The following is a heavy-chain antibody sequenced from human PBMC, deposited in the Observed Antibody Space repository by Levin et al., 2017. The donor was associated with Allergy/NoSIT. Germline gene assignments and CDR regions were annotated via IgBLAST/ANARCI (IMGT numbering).Heavy chain of an antibody. V-gene: IGHV3-7*03. CDR1: GFAFDNYW. CDR2: IKPDGTDK. D-gene: IGHD4-11*01. Sequence: GESLKISCAASGFAFDNYWMTWVRQSPGKGLEWVANIKPDGTDKYYAESVKGRFTISRDNARSSLFLQMNYLGTDDTAVYFCARDTTVGGEAWGQGTLVTVSS. J-gene: IGHJ5*02. CDR3: ARDTTVGGEA.